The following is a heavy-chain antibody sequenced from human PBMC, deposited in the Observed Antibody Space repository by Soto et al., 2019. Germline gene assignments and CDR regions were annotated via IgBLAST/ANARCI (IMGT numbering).Heavy chain of an antibody. D-gene: IGHD2-21*01. Sequence: WETLSLTCTVSGGSISSTGYYGGCIRQPPGKGLEWIGSIYYSGSTYYNPSLKSRVTISVDTSKNHCPLKLSSGTAADTAVYYCAGLPLIGLHYYYGMDVWGQGTTVTVSS. CDR2: IYYSGST. CDR1: GGSISSTGYY. V-gene: IGHV4-39*01. J-gene: IGHJ6*02. CDR3: AGLPLIGLHYYYGMDV.